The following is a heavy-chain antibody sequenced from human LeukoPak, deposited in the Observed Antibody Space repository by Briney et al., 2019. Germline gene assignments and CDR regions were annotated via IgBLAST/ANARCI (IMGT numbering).Heavy chain of an antibody. CDR3: VVSPNQDFFDY. CDR1: GISINSHY. CDR2: IYGSGRT. Sequence: SETLSLTCTVSGISINSHYLNWIRPPPGKGLEWIGHIYGSGRTNYNPSLKSRVTMSVDTSKRQFSLNLKSLTAADTAVYYCVVSPNQDFFDYWAQGPLVTVSS. J-gene: IGHJ4*02. V-gene: IGHV4-4*09.